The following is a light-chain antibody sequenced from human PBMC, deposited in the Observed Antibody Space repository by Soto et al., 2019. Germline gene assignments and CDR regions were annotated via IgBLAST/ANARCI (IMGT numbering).Light chain of an antibody. V-gene: IGKV3-20*01. J-gene: IGKJ2*01. Sequence: DIVLTQSPGTTSLSPGEGATLSCSSSQDLGTAYFAWYQQKPGQAPTLLIFGASRRASGVPDRFTGSGSETDLTLTVSSLDPQDFGVYYCQQYVNSPYMYTFGQGTKLQI. CDR1: QDLGTAY. CDR2: GAS. CDR3: QQYVNSPYMYT.